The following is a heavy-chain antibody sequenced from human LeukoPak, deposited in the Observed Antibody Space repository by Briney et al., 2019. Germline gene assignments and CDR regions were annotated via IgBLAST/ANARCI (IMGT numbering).Heavy chain of an antibody. CDR2: IKQDGSEK. Sequence: GGSLRLSCAASGFTFSSYWMSWVRQAPGKGLEWVANIKQDGSEKYYVDSVKGRFTISRDNAKNSLYLQMNSLRAEDTAVYYCARLLDRGWRPTFDYWGQGTLVTVSS. CDR3: ARLLDRGWRPTFDY. CDR1: GFTFSSYW. J-gene: IGHJ4*02. V-gene: IGHV3-7*01. D-gene: IGHD6-19*01.